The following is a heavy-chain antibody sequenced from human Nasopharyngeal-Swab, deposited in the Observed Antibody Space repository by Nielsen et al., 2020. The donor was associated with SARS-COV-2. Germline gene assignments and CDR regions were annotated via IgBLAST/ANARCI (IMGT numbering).Heavy chain of an antibody. CDR1: GGSFSGYY. J-gene: IGHJ4*02. Sequence: SETLSLTCAVYGGSFSGYYWSWIRKPPGKGLEWIGEINHSGSTNYNPSLKSRVTISVDTSKNQFSLKLSSVTAADTAVYYCARGPMYCSSTSCYYFDYWGQGTLVTVSS. V-gene: IGHV4-34*01. CDR2: INHSGST. CDR3: ARGPMYCSSTSCYYFDY. D-gene: IGHD2-2*01.